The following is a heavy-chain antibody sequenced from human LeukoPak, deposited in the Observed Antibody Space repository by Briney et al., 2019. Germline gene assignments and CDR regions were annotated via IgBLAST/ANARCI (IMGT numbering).Heavy chain of an antibody. J-gene: IGHJ4*02. Sequence: ASVKVSCKASGYTFTNYHMHWVRQAPGQGLEWMGMISPSDGSTNYAQKFQGRVTMTRDMSTSTVYMELSSLRSEDTAVYYCARVGGWYRYFFDYWGQGTLLTVSS. CDR3: ARVGGWYRYFFDY. CDR1: GYTFTNYH. D-gene: IGHD6-19*01. V-gene: IGHV1-46*01. CDR2: ISPSDGST.